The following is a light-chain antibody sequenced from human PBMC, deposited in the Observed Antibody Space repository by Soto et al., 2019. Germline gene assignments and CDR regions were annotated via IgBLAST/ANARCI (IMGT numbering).Light chain of an antibody. CDR1: QSISNF. J-gene: IGKJ2*01. V-gene: IGKV1-39*01. Sequence: DIQMTQSPSSLSASVGDRVTITCRASQSISNFLNWYQQKPGKAPQLLIFAASSLRSGVPSRFSGSGSGTDFTLTICSLQPEDFATYYCQQSYSAPRTFGQGTKLEIK. CDR2: AAS. CDR3: QQSYSAPRT.